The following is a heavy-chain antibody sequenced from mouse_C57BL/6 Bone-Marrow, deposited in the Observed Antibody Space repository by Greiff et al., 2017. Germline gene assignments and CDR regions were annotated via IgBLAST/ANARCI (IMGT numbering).Heavy chain of an antibody. J-gene: IGHJ2*01. CDR3: ASHYYGSSYDY. CDR1: GYAFSSSW. D-gene: IGHD1-1*01. Sequence: QVQLQPSGPELVKPGASVKISCKASGYAFSSSWMNWVKQRPGKGLEWIGRIYPGDGDTNYNGKFKGKATLTADKSSSTAYMQLSSLTSEDSAVYFCASHYYGSSYDYWGQGTTLTVSS. V-gene: IGHV1-82*01. CDR2: IYPGDGDT.